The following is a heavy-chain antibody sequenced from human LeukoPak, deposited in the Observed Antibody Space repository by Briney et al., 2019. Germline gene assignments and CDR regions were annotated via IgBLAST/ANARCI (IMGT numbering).Heavy chain of an antibody. Sequence: PSETLSLTCTVSGASIISDTYYWGWIPQPPGKGLEWIGSIYYSGSTYYSPSLKSRVTMSVDTSTNQFSLKLISVTAADTALYYCARNFYASSGYYLDDFYFDFWGQGTLVTVSS. D-gene: IGHD3-22*01. CDR1: GASIISDTYY. J-gene: IGHJ4*02. CDR3: ARNFYASSGYYLDDFYFDF. V-gene: IGHV4-39*07. CDR2: IYYSGST.